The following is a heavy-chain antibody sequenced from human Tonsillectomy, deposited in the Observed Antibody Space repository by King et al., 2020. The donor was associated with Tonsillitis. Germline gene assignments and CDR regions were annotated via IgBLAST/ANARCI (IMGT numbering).Heavy chain of an antibody. Sequence: VQLQQWGAGLLKPSETLSLPCALYGGSFSGYYWSWIRQPPGKGLEWIGEINHSGSTNYNPSLKSRVTISVDTSKNQFSLKLSSVTAADTAVYYCARVRVVLSGWFDPWGQGTLVTVSS. V-gene: IGHV4-34*01. CDR3: ARVRVVLSGWFDP. J-gene: IGHJ5*02. D-gene: IGHD2-8*01. CDR2: INHSGST. CDR1: GGSFSGYY.